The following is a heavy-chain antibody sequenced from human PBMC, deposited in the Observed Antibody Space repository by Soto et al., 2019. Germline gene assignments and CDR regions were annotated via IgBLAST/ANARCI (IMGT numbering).Heavy chain of an antibody. J-gene: IGHJ4*02. CDR3: ARELVSGYSSGWYAVYYFDY. D-gene: IGHD6-19*01. Sequence: SVLISCKASAGTFCSYAISWVRQAPGQGLEWMGGIISICGSANYAQKFQGRVTITADESTSTAYVELSSLRSEDTAVYYCARELVSGYSSGWYAVYYFDYWGQGTLVTVSS. V-gene: IGHV1-69*01. CDR2: IISICGSA. CDR1: AGTFCSYA.